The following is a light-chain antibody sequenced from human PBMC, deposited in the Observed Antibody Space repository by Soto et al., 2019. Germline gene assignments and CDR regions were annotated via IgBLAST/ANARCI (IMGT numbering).Light chain of an antibody. CDR2: GAS. J-gene: IGKJ4*01. CDR1: RSVRNY. V-gene: IGKV3D-15*01. Sequence: DIVLTQSPATLSLSPGERATLSCRASRSVRNYLAWYQQKPGQAPRLLIFGASSRATGIPARFSGSGSGTEFNLTISSLQSEDFAVYFCQQYDDWLRLTFGGGTKVEIK. CDR3: QQYDDWLRLT.